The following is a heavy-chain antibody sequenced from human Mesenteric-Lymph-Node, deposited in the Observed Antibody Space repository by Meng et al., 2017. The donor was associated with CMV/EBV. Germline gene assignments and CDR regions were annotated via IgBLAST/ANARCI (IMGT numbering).Heavy chain of an antibody. Sequence: SCKPSGYTFTDYSIHWVRQAHGQGLEWMGWINTDNGGTQYSQRFQDRLTITRETSASTAFMDLTSLRYEDTAVYYCVRDIKLGGTRDYWGPGTLVTVSS. D-gene: IGHD6-19*01. CDR2: INTDNGGT. V-gene: IGHV1-3*04. J-gene: IGHJ4*02. CDR1: GYTFTDYS. CDR3: VRDIKLGGTRDY.